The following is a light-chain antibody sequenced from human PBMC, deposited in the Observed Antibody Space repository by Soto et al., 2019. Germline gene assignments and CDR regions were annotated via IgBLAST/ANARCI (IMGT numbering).Light chain of an antibody. Sequence: EIVLTQSPGTLSLSPGERATLSCRASQSIGDTLAWYQLKPGQAPRLLIYGASSRVTGFPARFSGSGSGTDFTLTISSLQSDDFEVYYCQQYDNWPWTFGQGTKVDIK. J-gene: IGKJ1*01. CDR2: GAS. CDR3: QQYDNWPWT. V-gene: IGKV3-15*01. CDR1: QSIGDT.